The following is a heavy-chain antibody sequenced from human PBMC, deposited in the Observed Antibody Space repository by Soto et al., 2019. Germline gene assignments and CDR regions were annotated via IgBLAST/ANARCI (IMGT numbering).Heavy chain of an antibody. CDR3: ARDDPGQQLIDY. D-gene: IGHD6-13*01. V-gene: IGHV3-33*01. Sequence: QVQLVESGGGVVQPGRSLRLSCAASGFTFSSYGMHWVRQAPGKGLEWVAVIWYDGSNKYYADSVKGRFTISRDNSKNPLYLQMNSLRAEDTAVYYCARDDPGQQLIDYWGQGTLVTVSS. CDR1: GFTFSSYG. CDR2: IWYDGSNK. J-gene: IGHJ4*02.